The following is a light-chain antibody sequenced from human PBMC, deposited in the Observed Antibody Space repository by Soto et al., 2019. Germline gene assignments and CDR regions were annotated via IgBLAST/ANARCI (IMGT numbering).Light chain of an antibody. J-gene: IGLJ2*01. V-gene: IGLV1-47*01. Sequence: QSVLTQPPSASGTPGQRVTISCSGSSSNIGSNHVNWYQQFPGMAPKLLMYRSDQRPTGVPDRFSGSKSGTSASLAISGLRSDDEADYYCSARDDILSGVVFGGGTKLTVL. CDR3: SARDDILSGVV. CDR2: RSD. CDR1: SSNIGSNH.